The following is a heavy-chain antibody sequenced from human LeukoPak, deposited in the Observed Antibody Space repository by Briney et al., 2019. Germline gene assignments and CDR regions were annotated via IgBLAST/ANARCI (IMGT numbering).Heavy chain of an antibody. Sequence: VASVKVSCKASGYTFTGYYMHWVRQAPGQGLECMGWINPNSGGTNYAQKFQGRVTMTRDTSISTAYMELSRLRSDDTAVYYCARPSRGYSYGLDYWGQGTLVTVSS. D-gene: IGHD5-18*01. CDR1: GYTFTGYY. CDR3: ARPSRGYSYGLDY. V-gene: IGHV1-2*02. J-gene: IGHJ4*02. CDR2: INPNSGGT.